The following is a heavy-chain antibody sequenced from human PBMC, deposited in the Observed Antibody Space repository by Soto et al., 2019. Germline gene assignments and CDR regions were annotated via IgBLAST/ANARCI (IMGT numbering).Heavy chain of an antibody. D-gene: IGHD2-2*01. CDR3: AKDRPYCISTSCSRLDYGMDV. Sequence: GGSLRLSCAASGFTFSSYAMSWVRQAPGKGLEWASAISGSGGSTYYADSVKGRFTISRDNSKNTLYLQMNSLRAEDTAVYYCAKDRPYCISTSCSRLDYGMDVWGQGTTVTVSS. CDR1: GFTFSSYA. J-gene: IGHJ6*02. V-gene: IGHV3-23*01. CDR2: ISGSGGST.